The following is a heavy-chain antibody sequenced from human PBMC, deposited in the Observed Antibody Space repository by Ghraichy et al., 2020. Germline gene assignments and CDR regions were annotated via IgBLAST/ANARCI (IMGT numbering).Heavy chain of an antibody. CDR2: ISSSSSTI. J-gene: IGHJ3*02. CDR1: GFTFSSYS. D-gene: IGHD1-26*01. Sequence: GESLNISCAASGFTFSSYSMNWVRQAPGKGLEWVSYISSSSSTIYYADSVKGRFTISRDNAKNSLYLQMNSLRDEDTAVYYCARERGEPLVGATLGDAFDIWGQGTMVTVSS. V-gene: IGHV3-48*02. CDR3: ARERGEPLVGATLGDAFDI.